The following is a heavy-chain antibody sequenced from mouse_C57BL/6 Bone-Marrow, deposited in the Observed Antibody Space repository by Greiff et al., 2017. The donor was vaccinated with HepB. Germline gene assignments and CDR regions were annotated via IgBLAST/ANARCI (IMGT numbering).Heavy chain of an antibody. CDR3: ARRDGYYSYYFDY. CDR1: GYTFTSYG. V-gene: IGHV1-81*01. J-gene: IGHJ2*01. D-gene: IGHD2-3*01. CDR2: IYPRSGNT. Sequence: QVQLQESGAELARPGASVKLSCKASGYTFTSYGISWVKQRTGQGLEWIGEIYPRSGNTYYNEKFKGKATLTADKSSSTAYMELRSLTSEDSAVYFCARRDGYYSYYFDYWGQGTTLTVSS.